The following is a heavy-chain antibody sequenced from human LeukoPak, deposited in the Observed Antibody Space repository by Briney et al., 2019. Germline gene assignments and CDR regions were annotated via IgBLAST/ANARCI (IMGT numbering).Heavy chain of an antibody. J-gene: IGHJ4*03. CDR2: INHSGST. D-gene: IGHD3-10*01. V-gene: IGHV4-34*01. CDR3: ARRGTPIRGVITRLPYYFDY. Sequence: PGGSLRLSCAASGFTFSSYWMTWVRQPPGKGLEWIGEINHSGSTNYNPSLKSRVTISVDTSKNQFSLKLSSVTAADTAVYYCARRGTPIRGVITRLPYYFDYWGKGTTVTISS. CDR1: GFTFSSYW.